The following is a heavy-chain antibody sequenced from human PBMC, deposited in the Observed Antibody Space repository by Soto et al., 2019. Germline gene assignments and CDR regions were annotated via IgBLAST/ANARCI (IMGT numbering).Heavy chain of an antibody. CDR1: GFSLSTSGVG. D-gene: IGHD3-10*01. CDR3: AHRLYGSGSYYIHGFDP. CDR2: IYWNDDK. V-gene: IGHV2-5*01. J-gene: IGHJ5*02. Sequence: SGPTLVNPTQTLTLTCTFSGFSLSTSGVGVGWIRQPPGKALEWLALIYWNDDKRYSPSLKSRLTITKDTYKNQVVLTMTNMDPVDTDTYYCAHRLYGSGSYYIHGFDPWGQGNLVTVSS.